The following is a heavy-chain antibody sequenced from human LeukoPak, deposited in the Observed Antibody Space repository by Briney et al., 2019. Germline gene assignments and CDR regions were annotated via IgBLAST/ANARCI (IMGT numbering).Heavy chain of an antibody. V-gene: IGHV3-30*18. Sequence: PGGSLRLSCAASGFTFSSYGMHWVRQAPGKGLEWVAVISYDGRNKYYADSVKGRFTISRDNSKNTLYLQMNSLRAEDTAVYYGAKGHAPGFVVFPAPDYWGKGTLVTVSS. J-gene: IGHJ4*02. CDR2: ISYDGRNK. D-gene: IGHD2-2*01. CDR1: GFTFSSYG. CDR3: AKGHAPGFVVFPAPDY.